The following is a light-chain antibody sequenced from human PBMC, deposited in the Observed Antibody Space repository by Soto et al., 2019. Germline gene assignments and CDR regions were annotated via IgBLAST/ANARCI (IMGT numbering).Light chain of an antibody. CDR2: GAS. J-gene: IGKJ4*02. CDR3: QQYGSSPLT. V-gene: IGKV3-20*01. Sequence: EIVLTQSPGTLSLSPGDRATLSCRASQSISFSYLAWYQQKPGQAPRLLIYGASSRTTGISDRFSGSESGTAFALTISRLEPEDCAVYYWQQYGSSPLTFGGGTKVEI. CDR1: QSISFSY.